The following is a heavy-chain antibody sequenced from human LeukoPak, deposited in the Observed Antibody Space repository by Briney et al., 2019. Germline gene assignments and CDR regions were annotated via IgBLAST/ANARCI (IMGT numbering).Heavy chain of an antibody. CDR1: GFTFSAYA. CDR2: ISGDGRNT. CDR3: ARDVGYPEFFGY. V-gene: IGHV3-23*01. Sequence: GGSLRLSCAASGFTFSAYAMAWVRQAPEKGLNWVSTISGDGRNTHYADSVKGRFTISRDNSRNVLNLQLSGLRAEDSAIYFCARDVGYPEFFGYWGQGTLVTVSS. D-gene: IGHD5-18*01. J-gene: IGHJ4*02.